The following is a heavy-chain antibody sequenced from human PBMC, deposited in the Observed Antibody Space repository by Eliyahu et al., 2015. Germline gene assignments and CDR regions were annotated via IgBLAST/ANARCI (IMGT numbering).Heavy chain of an antibody. J-gene: IGHJ4*02. V-gene: IGHV3-21*01. CDR3: AREGVY. CDR1: GFPFSGYS. CDR2: ISSSGSYI. Sequence: EVHLVESGGGLVKXGXSLXXSCAASGFPFSGYSXNWVRQAPGKGLEWVSSISSSGSYIYYADSLKGRFTISRDNAKNSLYLQMNSLRAEDTAVYYCAREGVYWGQGTLVTVSS.